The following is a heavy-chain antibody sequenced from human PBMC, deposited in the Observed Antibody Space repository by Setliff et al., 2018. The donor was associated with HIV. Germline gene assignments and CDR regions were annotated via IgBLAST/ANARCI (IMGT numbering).Heavy chain of an antibody. Sequence: GASVKVSCKPSGGTFSSTAISWVRQAPGPGLEWMGSIIPALGEGHYTQRLQGRVTIAADESTHTAYMELSGLRSEDTATYYCARDLAYCSGGSCYRPFIYYFYYMDVWGKGATVTVSS. D-gene: IGHD2-15*01. CDR2: IIPALGEG. V-gene: IGHV1-69*11. J-gene: IGHJ6*03. CDR1: GGTFSSTA. CDR3: ARDLAYCSGGSCYRPFIYYFYYMDV.